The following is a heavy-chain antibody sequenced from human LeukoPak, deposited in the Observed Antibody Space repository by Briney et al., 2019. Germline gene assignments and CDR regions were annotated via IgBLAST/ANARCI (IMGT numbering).Heavy chain of an antibody. CDR2: IYYSGST. V-gene: IGHV4-59*11. CDR3: VRARDGYNWEYYYYYYYMDV. D-gene: IGHD5-24*01. CDR1: GGSISSHY. J-gene: IGHJ6*03. Sequence: SETLSLTCTVSGGSISSHYWSWIRQPPGKGLEWIGYIYYSGSTNYNPSLKSRVTISVDTSKNQFSLKLSSVTAADTAVYYCVRARDGYNWEYYYYYYYMDVWGKGTTVTVSS.